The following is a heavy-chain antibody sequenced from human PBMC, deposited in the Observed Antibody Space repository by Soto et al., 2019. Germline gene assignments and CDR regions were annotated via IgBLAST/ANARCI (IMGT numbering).Heavy chain of an antibody. D-gene: IGHD3-3*01. Sequence: ASVKVSCKASGYTFTSYDINWVRQATGQGLEWMGWMSPNSGNTGYAQKFQGRVTMTRNTSISTAYMELSSLRSEDTAVYYCVVLRFLEWLLTNDAFDIWGQGTMVTVSS. V-gene: IGHV1-8*01. CDR2: MSPNSGNT. CDR1: GYTFTSYD. CDR3: VVLRFLEWLLTNDAFDI. J-gene: IGHJ3*02.